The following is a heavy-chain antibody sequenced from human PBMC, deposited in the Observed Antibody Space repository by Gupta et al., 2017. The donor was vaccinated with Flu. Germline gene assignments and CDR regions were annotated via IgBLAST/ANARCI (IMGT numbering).Heavy chain of an antibody. J-gene: IGHJ4*02. CDR3: ATGHWAR. V-gene: IGHV3-48*03. D-gene: IGHD3-16*01. CDR2: ISSRGVT. Sequence: EVQLVESGGGLVQPGGSLRLSCAASGFTLSSYEMSWVRQAPGRGLEWVSFISSRGVTYYGDPVRGRFTISRDSANNSLYLQMSGLRDEDTAIYYCATGHWARWGQGTLVTVSS. CDR1: GFTLSSYE.